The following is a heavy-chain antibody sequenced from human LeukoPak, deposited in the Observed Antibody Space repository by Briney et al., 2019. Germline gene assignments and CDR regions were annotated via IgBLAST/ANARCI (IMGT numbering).Heavy chain of an antibody. V-gene: IGHV3-74*01. CDR2: INSDGSST. J-gene: IGHJ2*01. Sequence: PGGSLRLSCAASGFTFSSYWMHWVRQAPGKGLVWVSRINSDGSSTSYADSVKGRFTISRDNAKNTLYLQMDSLRAEDTAVYYCARMDIVVVPAGYFDLWGRGTLVAVSS. D-gene: IGHD2-2*03. CDR3: ARMDIVVVPAGYFDL. CDR1: GFTFSSYW.